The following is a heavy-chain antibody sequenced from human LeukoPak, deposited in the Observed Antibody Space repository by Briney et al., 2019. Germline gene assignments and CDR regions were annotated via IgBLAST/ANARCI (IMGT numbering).Heavy chain of an antibody. V-gene: IGHV4-34*01. CDR2: INHSGST. CDR1: GGSFSGYY. J-gene: IGHJ4*02. D-gene: IGHD2-21*02. CDR3: VRLVVTATRYFDY. Sequence: TSETLSLTCAVYGGSFSGYYWSWIRQPPGKGLEWIGEINHSGSTNYNPSLKSRVTISVDTSKNQFSLKLSSVTAADTAVYYCVRLVVTATRYFDYWGQGTLVTVSS.